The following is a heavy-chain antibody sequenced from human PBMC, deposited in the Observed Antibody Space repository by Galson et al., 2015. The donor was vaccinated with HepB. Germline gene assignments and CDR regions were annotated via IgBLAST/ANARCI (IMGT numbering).Heavy chain of an antibody. J-gene: IGHJ6*01. CDR1: GYSFRSYW. CDR3: ARHSAYEDTGERTRLPDTWGVQDYYHGMDV. CDR2: IYPGDSDT. V-gene: IGHV5-51*01. Sequence: SGAEVKKPGESLKISCQRFGYSFRSYWIAWVRQMPGKGLEWMGIIYPGDSDTRYSPSFQGRVSISADKSISTAYLQWSSLKASDTAIYFCARHSAYEDTGERTRLPDTWGVQDYYHGMDVGGQGTPVSVSA. D-gene: IGHD1-1*01.